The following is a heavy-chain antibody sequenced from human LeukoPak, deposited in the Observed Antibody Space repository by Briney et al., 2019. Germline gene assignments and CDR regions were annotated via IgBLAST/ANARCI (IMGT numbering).Heavy chain of an antibody. CDR2: INPNSGGT. Sequence: ASVKVSCKASGYTFTGYYMHWVRQAPGQGLEWMGWINPNSGGTNYAQKFQGRVTMTRDTSISTAYMELSRLRSDDTAVYYCARISRGYYYDSSGPSHAFDFWGQGTMVTVSS. CDR3: ARISRGYYYDSSGPSHAFDF. CDR1: GYTFTGYY. V-gene: IGHV1-2*02. D-gene: IGHD3-22*01. J-gene: IGHJ3*01.